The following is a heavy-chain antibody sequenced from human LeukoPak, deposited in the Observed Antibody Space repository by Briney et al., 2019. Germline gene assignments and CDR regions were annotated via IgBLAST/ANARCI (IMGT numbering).Heavy chain of an antibody. CDR3: ARDPPRIAAAPFDY. CDR2: ISWNSATI. D-gene: IGHD6-13*01. V-gene: IGHV3-9*01. CDR1: GFTFDDYA. J-gene: IGHJ4*02. Sequence: GGSLRLSCAASGFTFDDYAMHWVRQTPGKGLEWVSHISWNSATIEYADSVKGRFTISRDNAKNSLYLQMNSLRAEDTAVYYCARDPPRIAAAPFDYWGQGTLVTVSS.